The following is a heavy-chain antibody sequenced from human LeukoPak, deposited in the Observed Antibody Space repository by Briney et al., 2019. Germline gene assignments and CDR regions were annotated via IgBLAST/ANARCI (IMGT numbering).Heavy chain of an antibody. CDR3: ARDREAVTDL. J-gene: IGHJ5*02. D-gene: IGHD4-11*01. CDR1: GGTFNSFA. V-gene: IGHV1-69*06. Sequence: ASVKVSCKASGGTFNSFANSWVRKAPGKRLEWMGRIIPIFGTANYAQKLQGRVTITADKSTSTAYMELSSLRSEDTAVYYCARDREAVTDLWGQGTLVTVSS. CDR2: IIPIFGTA.